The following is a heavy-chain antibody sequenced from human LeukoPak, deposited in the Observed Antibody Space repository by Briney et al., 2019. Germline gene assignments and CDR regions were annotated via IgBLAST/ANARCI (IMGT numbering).Heavy chain of an antibody. CDR2: INWNSGSI. Sequence: GGSLRLSCAASGFSFDDYAMHWVRQAPGKGLEWVPGINWNSGSIDYAESVKGRFTISRDNAKNSLYLQMNSLRAEDTALYYCAKDMMAIVGGTTSAFDMWGQGTMVTVSS. D-gene: IGHD1-26*01. V-gene: IGHV3-9*01. CDR1: GFSFDDYA. CDR3: AKDMMAIVGGTTSAFDM. J-gene: IGHJ3*02.